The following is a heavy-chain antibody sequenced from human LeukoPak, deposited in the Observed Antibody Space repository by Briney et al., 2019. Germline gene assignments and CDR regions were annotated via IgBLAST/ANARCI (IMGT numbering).Heavy chain of an antibody. D-gene: IGHD3-9*01. V-gene: IGHV4-38-2*02. CDR1: GYSISSGYY. CDR3: ARGPFYAISTGRGYFDY. J-gene: IGHJ4*02. CDR2: IHHSGST. Sequence: SETLSLTCIVSGYSISSGYYWGWIRQPPGKGLEWIGNIHHSGSTYYNPSLKSRVTISVDTSKNQFSLKVNSVTAADTAVYYCARGPFYAISTGRGYFDYWGQGTLVTVSS.